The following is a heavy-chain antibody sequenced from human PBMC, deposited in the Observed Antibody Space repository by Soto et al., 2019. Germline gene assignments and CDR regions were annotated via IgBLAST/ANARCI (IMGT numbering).Heavy chain of an antibody. J-gene: IGHJ6*02. D-gene: IGHD2-21*02. CDR2: IVPSLDTT. V-gene: IGHV1-69*06. CDR1: GGTFSSSG. Sequence: QVQLVQSGAEVKKPGSSVKVSCKASGGTFSSSGFSWVRQAPGQGLEWMGLIVPSLDTTKYAQKFQARVTITADKFTSTAYMELSSLRSEDTAVYYCARWRQPGGTADAYAVDVWGQGTRVIVSS. CDR3: ARWRQPGGTADAYAVDV.